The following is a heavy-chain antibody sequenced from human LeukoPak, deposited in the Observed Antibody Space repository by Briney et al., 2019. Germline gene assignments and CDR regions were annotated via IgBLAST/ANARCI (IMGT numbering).Heavy chain of an antibody. Sequence: GESLKISCKGSGYSFTSYWLGWVRQMPGEGLEWIGIIYPGDSDTRYSPSFQGQVTISADKSISTAYLQWSSLKASDTAMYYCARRTDSSGYYSEIDYWGQGTLVTVSS. J-gene: IGHJ4*02. CDR3: ARRTDSSGYYSEIDY. CDR1: GYSFTSYW. V-gene: IGHV5-51*01. D-gene: IGHD3-22*01. CDR2: IYPGDSDT.